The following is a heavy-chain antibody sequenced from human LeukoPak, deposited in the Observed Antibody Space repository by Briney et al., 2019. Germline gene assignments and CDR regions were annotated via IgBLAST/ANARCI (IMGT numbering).Heavy chain of an antibody. CDR3: TRHVSQQLAV. CDR2: IRSKANSYAT. J-gene: IGHJ4*02. Sequence: PGRSLRLSCAASGFTFSGSAMHWVRQASGKGLEWVGRIRSKANSYATAYAASVKGRFTISRDDSKNTAYLQMNSLKTEDTAVHYCTRHVSQQLAVWGQGTLVTVSS. V-gene: IGHV3-73*01. CDR1: GFTFSGSA. D-gene: IGHD6-13*01.